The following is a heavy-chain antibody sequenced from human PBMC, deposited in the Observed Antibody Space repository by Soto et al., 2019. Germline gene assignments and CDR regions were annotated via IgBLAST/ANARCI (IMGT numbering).Heavy chain of an antibody. V-gene: IGHV3-21*01. CDR2: ISPSGSYM. Sequence: GGSLRLSCAASGFIFNTYSMDWVRQAPGRGLEWVASISPSGSYMYYGDSLKGRFTVSRDNAKNSLYLQMDSLRADDTAIYYCARFGLVTFDCWGQGTLVTVSS. CDR3: ARFGLVTFDC. J-gene: IGHJ4*02. CDR1: GFIFNTYS. D-gene: IGHD3-3*01.